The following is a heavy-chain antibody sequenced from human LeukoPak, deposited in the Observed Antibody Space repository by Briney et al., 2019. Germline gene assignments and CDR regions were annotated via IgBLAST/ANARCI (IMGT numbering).Heavy chain of an antibody. CDR1: GGSISSGDYY. V-gene: IGHV4-61*08. Sequence: DPSETLSLTCTVSGGSISSGDYYWSWIRQPPGKGLEWIGYIYYSGSTNYNPSLKSRVTISVDTSKNQFSLKLSSVTAADTAVYYCARHRRYYDYVWGSYRPAHFDYWGQGTLVTVSS. D-gene: IGHD3-16*02. CDR3: ARHRRYYDYVWGSYRPAHFDY. CDR2: IYYSGST. J-gene: IGHJ4*02.